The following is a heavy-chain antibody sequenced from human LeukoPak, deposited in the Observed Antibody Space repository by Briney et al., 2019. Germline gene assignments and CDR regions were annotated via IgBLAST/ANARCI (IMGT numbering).Heavy chain of an antibody. J-gene: IGHJ5*02. CDR1: GDSITSGDYY. Sequence: SETLSLTCTVSGDSITSGDYYWSWIRQPPGRALEWIGYIYHSGSTFYNPSLGSRFTLSVDTSKNQFSVRLPSVTAADTAVYYCARYHWGRFDPWGQGTLVSVSS. V-gene: IGHV4-30-4*01. D-gene: IGHD7-27*01. CDR2: IYHSGST. CDR3: ARYHWGRFDP.